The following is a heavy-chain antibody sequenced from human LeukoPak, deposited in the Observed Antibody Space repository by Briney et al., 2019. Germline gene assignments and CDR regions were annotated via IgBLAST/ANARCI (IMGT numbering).Heavy chain of an antibody. J-gene: IGHJ1*01. D-gene: IGHD3-22*01. CDR1: GFTFSSYA. V-gene: IGHV3-30-3*01. CDR2: ISYDGSNK. CDR3: ARGVQDRDSSGYLPGSDYFHH. Sequence: GGSLRLSCAASGFTFSSYAMHWVRQAPGKGLEWVAVISYDGSNKYYADSVKGRFTISRDNSKNTLYLQMNSLRAEDTAVYYCARGVQDRDSSGYLPGSDYFHHWGQGTLVTVSS.